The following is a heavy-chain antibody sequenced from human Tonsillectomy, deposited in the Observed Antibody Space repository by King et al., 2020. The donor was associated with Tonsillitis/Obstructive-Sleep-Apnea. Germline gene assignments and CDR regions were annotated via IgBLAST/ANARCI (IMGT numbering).Heavy chain of an antibody. V-gene: IGHV3-11*01. J-gene: IGHJ4*02. CDR2: ISSSGSTI. CDR3: ASPKYYYDSDGYYFDY. Sequence: VQLVESGGGLVKPGGSLXLXCAASGFSFSDYYMSWFXQAPGKGLEWVSYISSSGSTIYYADSVKGRFTISRDNAKNSLYLQMNSLRAEDTAVYYCASPKYYYDSDGYYFDYWGQGTLVTVSS. CDR1: GFSFSDYY. D-gene: IGHD3-22*01.